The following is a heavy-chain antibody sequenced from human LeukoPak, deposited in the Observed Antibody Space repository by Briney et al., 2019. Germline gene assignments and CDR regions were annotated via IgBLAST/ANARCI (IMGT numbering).Heavy chain of an antibody. Sequence: GRSLRLSCAASGFTFSSYAMHWVRQAPGKGLEWVAVISYDGSKKYYADSVKGRFTISRDNSKNTLYLQMNSLRAEDTAVYYCARDQRIWSGGYYGMDVWGQGTTVTVSS. J-gene: IGHJ6*02. CDR1: GFTFSSYA. CDR3: ARDQRIWSGGYYGMDV. D-gene: IGHD3-3*01. V-gene: IGHV3-30-3*01. CDR2: ISYDGSKK.